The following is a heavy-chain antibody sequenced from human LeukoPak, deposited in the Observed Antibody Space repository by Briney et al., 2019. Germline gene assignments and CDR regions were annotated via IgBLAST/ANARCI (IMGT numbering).Heavy chain of an antibody. CDR1: GFTFSSSG. CDR2: ISYDGSTK. D-gene: IGHD3-3*01. CDR3: AKYDLWSGYGIDV. J-gene: IGHJ6*02. Sequence: GRSLRLSCAASGFTFSSSGMHWVRQAPGKGLEWVAVISYDGSTKCYADSVKGRFTISRDNSKNTLYLQMNSLRAEDTAVYYCAKYDLWSGYGIDVWGQGTTVTVSS. V-gene: IGHV3-30*18.